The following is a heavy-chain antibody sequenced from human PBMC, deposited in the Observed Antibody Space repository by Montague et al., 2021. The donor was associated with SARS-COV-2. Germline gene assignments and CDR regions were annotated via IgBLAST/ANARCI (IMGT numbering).Heavy chain of an antibody. CDR2: KFHSGST. Sequence: SETLSLTCTVSNYSVSSGYYWGWIRQFPGKGLERIGFKFHSGSTYYNPSLRSRVITSVDTSKNQVSLKLRSVSAADTAVYYCARGVVGPTVLFLEYWGQGILVAVSS. D-gene: IGHD1-26*01. V-gene: IGHV4-38-2*02. J-gene: IGHJ4*02. CDR1: NYSVSSGYY. CDR3: ARGVVGPTVLFLEY.